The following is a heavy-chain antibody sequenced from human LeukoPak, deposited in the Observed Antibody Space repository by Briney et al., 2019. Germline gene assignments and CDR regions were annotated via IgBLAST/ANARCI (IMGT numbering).Heavy chain of an antibody. CDR2: IIPIFGTA. V-gene: IGHV1-69*05. J-gene: IGHJ6*03. D-gene: IGHD6-19*01. CDR3: ASVHSSGWSYYMDV. CDR1: GGTFSNYA. Sequence: GASVKVSCKASGGTFSNYAISWVRQAPGQGLEWMGRIIPIFGTANYAQKFQGRVTITTDESTSTAYMELSSLRSEDTAVYYCASVHSSGWSYYMDVWGKGTTVTVSS.